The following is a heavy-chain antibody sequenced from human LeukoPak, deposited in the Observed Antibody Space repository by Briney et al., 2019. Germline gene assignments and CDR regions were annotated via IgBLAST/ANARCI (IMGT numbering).Heavy chain of an antibody. CDR2: IYPGDSDT. V-gene: IGHV5-51*01. Sequence: GESLKISCKGSEYSFTNYWIGWVRQMPGKGLEWMGIIYPGDSDTRYSPSFQGQVTISADKSISTAYLQWSSLKASDTAMYYCARIRTIFGVVTSGWFDPRGQGTLVTVSS. CDR3: ARIRTIFGVVTSGWFDP. D-gene: IGHD3-3*01. CDR1: EYSFTNYW. J-gene: IGHJ5*02.